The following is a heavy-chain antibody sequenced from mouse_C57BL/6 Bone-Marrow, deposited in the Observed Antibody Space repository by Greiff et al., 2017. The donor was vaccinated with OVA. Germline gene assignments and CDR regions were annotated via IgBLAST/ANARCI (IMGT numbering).Heavy chain of an antibody. J-gene: IGHJ1*03. CDR2: ISNLAYSI. V-gene: IGHV5-15*01. D-gene: IGHD1-1*01. Sequence: EVQLQQSGGGLVQPGGSLKLSCAASGFTFSDYGMAWVRQAPRKGPEWVAFISNLAYSIYYADTVTGRFTISRENAKNTLYLEMSSLRSEDTAMYYCARPSYYYGAGYFDVWGTGTTVTVSS. CDR3: ARPSYYYGAGYFDV. CDR1: GFTFSDYG.